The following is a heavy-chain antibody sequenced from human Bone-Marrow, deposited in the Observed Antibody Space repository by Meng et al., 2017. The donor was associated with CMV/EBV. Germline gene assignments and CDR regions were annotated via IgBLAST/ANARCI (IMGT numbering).Heavy chain of an antibody. Sequence: GESLKLSCAASGFTVSSNYMSWVRQAPGKGLEWVSVIYSGGSTYYADSVKGRFTISRDNSKNTLYLQMNSLRAEDTAVYYCARDRGVYGSPGREGYYYYGMDVCGQGTTVTVSS. V-gene: IGHV3-53*01. CDR3: ARDRGVYGSPGREGYYYYGMDV. D-gene: IGHD3-10*01. CDR1: GFTVSSNY. J-gene: IGHJ6*02. CDR2: IYSGGST.